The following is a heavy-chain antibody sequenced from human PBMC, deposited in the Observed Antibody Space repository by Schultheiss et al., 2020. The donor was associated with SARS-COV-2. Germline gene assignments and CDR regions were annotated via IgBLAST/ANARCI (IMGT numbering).Heavy chain of an antibody. V-gene: IGHV4-31*11. CDR3: VKEEGHGPNNFDY. Sequence: LRLSCAVSDDSIASGVYSWTWIRQPPGKGLEWIGYIYYSGSTYYNPSLKSRVTISVDTSKNQFSLKLSSVTAADTAVYYCVKEEGHGPNNFDYWGQGTLVTVSS. CDR2: IYYSGST. J-gene: IGHJ4*02. D-gene: IGHD2/OR15-2a*01. CDR1: DDSIASGVYS.